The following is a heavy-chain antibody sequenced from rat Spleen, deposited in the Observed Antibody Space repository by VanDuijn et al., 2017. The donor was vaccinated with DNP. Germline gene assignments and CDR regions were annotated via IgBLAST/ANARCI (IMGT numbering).Heavy chain of an antibody. Sequence: EVQLVESGGDLVQPGRSLKLSCVASGFTFNNYWMTWIRQVPGKGLEWVASITRSGGNTYYRDSVKGRFTISRDNAKSTLYLQMNSLRSEDTATYYCAIANGDYWGQGVMVTVSS. CDR3: AIANGDY. CDR1: GFTFNNYW. CDR2: ITRSGGNT. D-gene: IGHD4-1*01. V-gene: IGHV5-31*01. J-gene: IGHJ2*01.